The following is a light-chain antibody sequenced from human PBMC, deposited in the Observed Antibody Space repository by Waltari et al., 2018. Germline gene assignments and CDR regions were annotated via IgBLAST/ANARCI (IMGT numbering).Light chain of an antibody. CDR2: KES. CDR1: QSITNW. CDR3: QQYDNYWT. Sequence: DIQMTQSPSTLSASVGDRVTITCRASQSITNWLDWYQQKPGKAPKLLIYKESNLESGVPSRFSGSGSGTEFTLTISSLQPDDFATYYCQQYDNYWTFGQGTKVEIK. J-gene: IGKJ1*01. V-gene: IGKV1-5*03.